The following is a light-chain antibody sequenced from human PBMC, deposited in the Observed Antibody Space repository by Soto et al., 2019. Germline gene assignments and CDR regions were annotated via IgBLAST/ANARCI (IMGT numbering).Light chain of an antibody. Sequence: IVMTQSPATLAVSPGERATLSCRASQSVSSDLAWYQQKPGQAPRLLIYGASTRATAIPARFSGSGSGTEFTLTISNLQSEDFAVYYCQQYSKWPPLTFGGGTKVDIK. CDR2: GAS. V-gene: IGKV3-15*01. J-gene: IGKJ4*01. CDR3: QQYSKWPPLT. CDR1: QSVSSD.